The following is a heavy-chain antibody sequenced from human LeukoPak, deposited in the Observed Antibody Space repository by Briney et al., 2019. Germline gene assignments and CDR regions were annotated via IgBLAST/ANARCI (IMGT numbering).Heavy chain of an antibody. CDR1: GYSISSGYY. CDR3: ARDLDGDYVGY. Sequence: SETLSLTCTVSGYSISSGYYWGWIRQPPGKGLEWIGSIYHSGSTYYNPSLKSRVTISVDTSKNQFSLKLSSVTAADTAVYYCARDLDGDYVGYWGQGTLVTVSS. CDR2: IYHSGST. D-gene: IGHD4-17*01. J-gene: IGHJ4*02. V-gene: IGHV4-38-2*02.